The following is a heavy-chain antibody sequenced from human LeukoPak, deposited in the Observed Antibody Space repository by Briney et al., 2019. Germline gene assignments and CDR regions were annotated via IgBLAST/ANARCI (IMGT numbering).Heavy chain of an antibody. V-gene: IGHV4-34*01. Sequence: SETLSLTCAVYIGSFSGYYWSWIRQPPGKGLEWIGEINHSGSTNYNPSLKSRVTISVDTSKNQFSLKLSSVTAADTAVYYCARGGRGTMVRGVTRPVLKCMDVWGQGTTVTVSS. CDR1: IGSFSGYY. J-gene: IGHJ6*02. CDR3: ARGGRGTMVRGVTRPVLKCMDV. CDR2: INHSGST. D-gene: IGHD3-10*01.